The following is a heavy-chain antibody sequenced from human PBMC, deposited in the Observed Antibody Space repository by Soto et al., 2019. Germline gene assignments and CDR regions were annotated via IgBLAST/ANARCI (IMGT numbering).Heavy chain of an antibody. Sequence: VSCKASGGTFSSYAISWVRQAPGQGLEWMGGIIPIFGTANYAQKFQGRVTITADESTSTAYMELSSLRSEDTAVYYCAGCSWHYYYYGMDVWGQGTTVTVSS. CDR3: AGCSWHYYYYGMDV. CDR2: IIPIFGTA. V-gene: IGHV1-69*01. D-gene: IGHD6-13*01. J-gene: IGHJ6*02. CDR1: GGTFSSYA.